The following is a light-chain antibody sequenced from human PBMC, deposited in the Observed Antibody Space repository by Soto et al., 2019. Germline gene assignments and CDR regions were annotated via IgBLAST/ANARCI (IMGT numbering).Light chain of an antibody. Sequence: EIVLTQSPGTLSFSPGEKATLSCRASQSVSSSYLAWYQQKPGQAPRLLIFGASNRATGIPDSFSGSGSGTDFTLTISRLEPEDFAVYYCQQYDGSLWTFGQGTKV. CDR2: GAS. CDR1: QSVSSSY. J-gene: IGKJ1*01. V-gene: IGKV3-20*01. CDR3: QQYDGSLWT.